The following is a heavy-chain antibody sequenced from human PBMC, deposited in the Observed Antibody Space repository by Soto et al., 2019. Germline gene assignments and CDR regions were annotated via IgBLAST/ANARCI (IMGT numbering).Heavy chain of an antibody. CDR3: ARPRVSTTKDALDI. V-gene: IGHV5-51*01. J-gene: IGHJ3*02. Sequence: PGESLKISCKGSGYRFTSFWIGWVRQMPGKGLEWMGIIYPGDSDTRYSPSFQGQVTLSVDKSISTAYLQWSSLKASDTAMYYCARPRVSTTKDALDIWGQGPMVTVS. CDR1: GYRFTSFW. CDR2: IYPGDSDT. D-gene: IGHD1-7*01.